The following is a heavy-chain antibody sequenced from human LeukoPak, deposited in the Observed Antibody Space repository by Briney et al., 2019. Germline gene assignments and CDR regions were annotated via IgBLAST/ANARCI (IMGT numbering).Heavy chain of an antibody. CDR3: ARSAMYYYDSSGPYYFDY. CDR2: IYHSGST. Sequence: SETLSLTCAVSGGSISSDGNSWSWIRQPPGKGLEWIGYIYHSGSTYYNLSLKSRVTISVDRSKNQFSLKLNSVTAADTAVYYCARSAMYYYDSSGPYYFDYWGQGTLVTVSS. J-gene: IGHJ4*02. CDR1: GGSISSDGNS. D-gene: IGHD3-22*01. V-gene: IGHV4-30-2*01.